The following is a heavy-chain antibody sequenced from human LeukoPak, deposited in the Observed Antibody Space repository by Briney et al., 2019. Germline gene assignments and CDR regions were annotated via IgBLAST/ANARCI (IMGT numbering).Heavy chain of an antibody. Sequence: GESLKISCKGTGYSFTTHWIGWVRQMPGKGLEWMGIIYPDDSNTRYSPSFQGQVTLSADKSINTAYLQWSSLRASDTAMYYCARLEEDLTLGVAGYWFVPWGQGTLVTVS. CDR3: ARLEEDLTLGVAGYWFVP. J-gene: IGHJ5*02. CDR1: GYSFTTHW. CDR2: IYPDDSNT. V-gene: IGHV5-51*01. D-gene: IGHD3-16*01.